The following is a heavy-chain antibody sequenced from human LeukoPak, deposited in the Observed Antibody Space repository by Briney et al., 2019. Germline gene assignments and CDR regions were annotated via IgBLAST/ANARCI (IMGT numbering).Heavy chain of an antibody. D-gene: IGHD4-17*01. Sequence: TGGSLRLSCAASGFTFSSYSMNWVRQAPGKGLEWVSSISSSSSYIYYADSVKGRFTISRDNAKNSLYLQMNSLRAEDTALYYCAKDIGMTTVTNFDYWGQGTLVTVSS. CDR1: GFTFSSYS. CDR3: AKDIGMTTVTNFDY. CDR2: ISSSSSYI. J-gene: IGHJ4*02. V-gene: IGHV3-21*04.